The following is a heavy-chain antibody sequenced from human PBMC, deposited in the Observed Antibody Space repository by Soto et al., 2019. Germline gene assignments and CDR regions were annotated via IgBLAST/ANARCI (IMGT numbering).Heavy chain of an antibody. J-gene: IGHJ4*02. V-gene: IGHV4-61*01. D-gene: IGHD3-10*01. CDR3: ARAREGSYSPAIFDY. CDR1: GGSVGSASYY. Sequence: QVQLQESGPGLVRPSETLSLSCTVSGGSVGSASYYWSWIRLPPGKVLEWIGHMYYSGSTKYNASLRSRATISVDTSKNQFSLTMSSVTAGDTAVYYCARAREGSYSPAIFDYWGQGTLVTVSS. CDR2: MYYSGST.